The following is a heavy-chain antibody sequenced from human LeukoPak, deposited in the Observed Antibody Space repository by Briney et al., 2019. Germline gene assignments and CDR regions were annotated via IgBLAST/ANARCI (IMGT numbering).Heavy chain of an antibody. CDR3: ARENSGSYYHSTPGAFDI. J-gene: IGHJ3*02. V-gene: IGHV3-21*01. D-gene: IGHD1-26*01. CDR1: GFTFSSYS. Sequence: GGSLRLSCAASGFTFSSYSMNWVRQAPGKGLEWVSSISSSSSYIYYADSVKGRFTISRDNAKNSLYLQMNSLRAEDTAVYYCARENSGSYYHSTPGAFDIWGQGTMVTVSS. CDR2: ISSSSSYI.